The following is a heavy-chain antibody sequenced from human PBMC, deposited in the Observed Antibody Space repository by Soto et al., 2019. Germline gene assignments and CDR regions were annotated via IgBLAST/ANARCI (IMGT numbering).Heavy chain of an antibody. D-gene: IGHD5-18*01. CDR2: IKQDGTEK. V-gene: IGHV3-7*01. J-gene: IGHJ3*02. Sequence: VGSLRLSCAASGFTFSRYWMNWVRQAPGKGLEWVANIKQDGTEKNYVDSVKGRFTISRDNARKSLYLQMDSLRAEDTAVYFCARGDTPMITGMDSFDIWGQGTMVTVSS. CDR1: GFTFSRYW. CDR3: ARGDTPMITGMDSFDI.